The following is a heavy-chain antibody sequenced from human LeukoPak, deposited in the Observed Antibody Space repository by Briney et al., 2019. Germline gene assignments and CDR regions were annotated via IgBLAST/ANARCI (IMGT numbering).Heavy chain of an antibody. V-gene: IGHV4-38-2*02. J-gene: IGHJ3*02. CDR1: GYSISSGYY. CDR3: ASRLSSGWYQGQLNQDAFDI. CDR2: IYHSGST. D-gene: IGHD6-19*01. Sequence: PSETLSLTCTVSGYSISSGYYWGWIRQPPGKGLEWIGSIYHSGSTYYNPSLKSRVTISVDTSKNQFSLKLSSVTAADTAVYYCASRLSSGWYQGQLNQDAFDIWGQGTMVTVSS.